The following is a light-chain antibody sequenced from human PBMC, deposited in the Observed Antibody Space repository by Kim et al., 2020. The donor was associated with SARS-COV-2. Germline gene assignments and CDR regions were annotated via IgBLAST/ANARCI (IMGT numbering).Light chain of an antibody. V-gene: IGLV3-1*01. J-gene: IGLJ2*01. CDR2: QDS. Sequence: VAPGQTASITCSGDKLGDKYASWYQQKPGQSPVLVIYQDSKRPSGIPERFSGSNSGNTATLTISGTQSMDEADYYCQAWDSSYVVFGGGTRLTVL. CDR1: KLGDKY. CDR3: QAWDSSYVV.